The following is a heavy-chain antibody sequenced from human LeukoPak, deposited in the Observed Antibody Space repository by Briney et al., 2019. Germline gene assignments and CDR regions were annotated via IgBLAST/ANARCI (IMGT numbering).Heavy chain of an antibody. CDR1: GVSICYLY. Sequence: SEPLPLTLTVSGVSICYLYWIWIRQPPGKGLEWSGHIYYSGNTHHNAFHKVRDTISGETSNNHSSLKLRFVAAADTAVYYCAREYRVGYGTEWPHYYYSSGMDDWGQGTTVTVSS. CDR3: AREYRVGYGTEWPHYYYSSGMDD. J-gene: IGHJ6*02. D-gene: IGHD1/OR15-1a*01. CDR2: IYYSGNT. V-gene: IGHV4-59*12.